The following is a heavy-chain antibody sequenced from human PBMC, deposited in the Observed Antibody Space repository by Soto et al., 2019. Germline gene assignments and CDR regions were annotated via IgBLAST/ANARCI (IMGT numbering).Heavy chain of an antibody. V-gene: IGHV1-18*01. CDR3: ARDQLDIVLMVYAIEDYYYMDV. J-gene: IGHJ6*03. D-gene: IGHD2-8*01. CDR2: ISAYNGNT. Sequence: ASVKVSCKASGYTFTSYGISWVRQAPGQGLEWMGWISAYNGNTNYAQKLQGRVTMTTDTSTSTAYMELRSLRSDDTAVYYCARDQLDIVLMVYAIEDYYYMDVWGKGTTVTVSS. CDR1: GYTFTSYG.